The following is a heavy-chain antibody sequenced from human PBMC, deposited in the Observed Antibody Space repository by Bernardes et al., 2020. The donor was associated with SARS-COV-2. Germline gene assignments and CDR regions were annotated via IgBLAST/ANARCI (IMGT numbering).Heavy chain of an antibody. CDR2: ISNSDNYI. D-gene: IGHD3-10*01. CDR3: ARDSGWFGQLLSPDGLDI. Sequence: GGSLRLSCAASGFTFSTYWMHWVRQAPGKGLVWVSTISNSDNYIYYADSVKGRFTISRDNAKDSLFLQMNSLRAEDTAIYYCARDSGWFGQLLSPDGLDIWGQGTMVTVSS. J-gene: IGHJ3*02. V-gene: IGHV3-21*01. CDR1: GFTFSTYW.